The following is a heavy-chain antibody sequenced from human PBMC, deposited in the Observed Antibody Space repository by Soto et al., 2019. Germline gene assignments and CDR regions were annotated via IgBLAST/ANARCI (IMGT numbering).Heavy chain of an antibody. CDR3: ARGWFGPDV. J-gene: IGHJ6*04. CDR1: GFTLSGRS. D-gene: IGHD3-10*01. CDR2: IDNAGTDS. Sequence: EVQLVESGGGLVQPGGSLRLSCAASGFTLSGRSMHWVRQAPGKGLAWVSGIDNAGTDSTYADSVKGRFTSSRDNAKNVLYLQMNSLRVEDTAVYYCARGWFGPDVWGKGTTVTVSS. V-gene: IGHV3-74*01.